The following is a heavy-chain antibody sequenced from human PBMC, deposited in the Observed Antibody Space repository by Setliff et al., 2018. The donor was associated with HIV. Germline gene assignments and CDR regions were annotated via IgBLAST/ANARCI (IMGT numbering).Heavy chain of an antibody. D-gene: IGHD4-17*01. CDR2: IYSSGST. J-gene: IGHJ5*02. Sequence: NPSETLSLTCSVSGVSISNYYWSWIRQPPGKGLEWIGFIYSSGSTNYNPSLKSRVTISVDTSKNQFSLKLNSVTAADTAVYYCARNVGGLRSAVNWFDPWGQGTLVTVSS. CDR3: ARNVGGLRSAVNWFDP. V-gene: IGHV4-59*08. CDR1: GVSISNYY.